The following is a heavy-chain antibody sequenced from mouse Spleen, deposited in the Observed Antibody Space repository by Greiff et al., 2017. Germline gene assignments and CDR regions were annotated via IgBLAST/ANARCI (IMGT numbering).Heavy chain of an antibody. J-gene: IGHJ2*01. Sequence: EVMLVESGGDLVKPGGSLKLSCAASGFTFSSYGMSWVRQTPDKRLEWVATISSGGSYTYYPDSVKGRFTISRDNAKNTLYLQMSSLKSEDTAMYYCARPHYYGSSYFDYWGQGTTLTVSS. CDR2: ISSGGSYT. D-gene: IGHD1-1*01. V-gene: IGHV5-6*01. CDR1: GFTFSSYG. CDR3: ARPHYYGSSYFDY.